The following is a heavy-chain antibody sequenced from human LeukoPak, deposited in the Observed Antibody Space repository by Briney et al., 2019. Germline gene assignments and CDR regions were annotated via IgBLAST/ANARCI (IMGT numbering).Heavy chain of an antibody. CDR3: ARDLNGGFDY. V-gene: IGHV3-53*04. D-gene: IGHD1-1*01. Sequence: GSLRLSCAASGFTVSSNYMSWVRQAPGKGLEWVSVIYSGGSIYYADSVKGRFTISRHNSKNTLYLQMNSLRAEDTAVYYCARDLNGGFDYWGQGTLVTVSS. CDR2: IYSGGSI. CDR1: GFTVSSNY. J-gene: IGHJ4*02.